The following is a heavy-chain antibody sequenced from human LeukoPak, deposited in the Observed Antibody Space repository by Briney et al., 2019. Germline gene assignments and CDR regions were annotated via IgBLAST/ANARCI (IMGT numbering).Heavy chain of an antibody. Sequence: SETLSLTCVVSGSSIRSRYYWGWIRQPPGGGLGWIGIISDRGSTYYNSSLRSRVNISVDMSKNQFSLTLRSVTAADTAIYFCARYFDFSSGYPNWLDPWGQGMLVIVSA. CDR3: ARYFDFSSGYPNWLDP. J-gene: IGHJ5*02. D-gene: IGHD3-3*01. V-gene: IGHV4-38-2*01. CDR2: ISDRGST. CDR1: GSSIRSRYY.